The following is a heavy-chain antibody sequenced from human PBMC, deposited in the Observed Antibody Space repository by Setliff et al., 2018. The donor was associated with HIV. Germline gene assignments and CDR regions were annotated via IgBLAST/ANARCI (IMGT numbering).Heavy chain of an antibody. CDR2: ISIGSGAAI. CDR1: GFTFRNYN. J-gene: IGHJ6*02. V-gene: IGHV3-21*01. CDR3: ARDYLYYNMYNGSPVYGMDV. D-gene: IGHD3-10*01. Sequence: GGSLRLSCAASGFTFRNYNFNWVRQAPGRGLEWVSSISIGSGAAIYYAASVQGRFTVSRDNSKNSLYLQLNSLRVEDTAVYYCARDYLYYNMYNGSPVYGMDVWGQGTTVTVSS.